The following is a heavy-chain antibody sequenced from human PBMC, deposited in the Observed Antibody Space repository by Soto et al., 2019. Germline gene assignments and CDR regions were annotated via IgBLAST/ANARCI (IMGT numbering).Heavy chain of an antibody. V-gene: IGHV4-39*01. Sequence: QLQLQESGPGLVKPSETLSLTCTVSGGSISSSSYYWGWIRQPPGKGLEWIGSIYYSGSTYYNPSLKSRVTISVDTSKNQFSLKLSSGTAADTAVYYCARRPLDGSAIGGFDYWGQGTLVTVSS. CDR2: IYYSGST. D-gene: IGHD3-10*01. CDR1: GGSISSSSYY. CDR3: ARRPLDGSAIGGFDY. J-gene: IGHJ4*02.